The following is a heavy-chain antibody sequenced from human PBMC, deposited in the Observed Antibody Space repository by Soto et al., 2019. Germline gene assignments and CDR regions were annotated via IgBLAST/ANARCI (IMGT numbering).Heavy chain of an antibody. V-gene: IGHV3-33*01. D-gene: IGHD2-2*01. CDR2: IWYDGSNK. CDR3: ARASCSSTSCYALDYYYYGMDV. J-gene: IGHJ6*02. Sequence: QVQLVESGGGVVQPGRSLRLSCAASGFTFSSYGMHWVRQAPGKGLEWVAVIWYDGSNKYYADSVKGRFTISRDNSKNTLYLQMNSLRAEDTAVYYCARASCSSTSCYALDYYYYGMDVWGQGTTVTVSS. CDR1: GFTFSSYG.